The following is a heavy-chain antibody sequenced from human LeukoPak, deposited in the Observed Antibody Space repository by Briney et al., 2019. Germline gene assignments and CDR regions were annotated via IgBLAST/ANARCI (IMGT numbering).Heavy chain of an antibody. V-gene: IGHV4-28*03. J-gene: IGHJ5*02. CDR1: GYSISSSNW. D-gene: IGHD1-26*01. CDR2: IYYSGST. Sequence: SETLSLTCAVSGYSISSSNWWGWIRQPPGKGLEWIGYIYYSGSTNYNPSLKSRVTISVDTSKNQFSLKLSSVTAADTAVYYCARDRESWFDPWGQGTLVTVSS. CDR3: ARDRESWFDP.